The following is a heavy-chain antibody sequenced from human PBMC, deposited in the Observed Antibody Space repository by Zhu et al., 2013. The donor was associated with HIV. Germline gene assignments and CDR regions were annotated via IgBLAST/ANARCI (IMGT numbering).Heavy chain of an antibody. V-gene: IGHV3-23*01. D-gene: IGHD3-22*01. Sequence: VQLLESGGGLVQPGGSLRLSCAASGFRFSNYAMSWVRHSPGKGLEWVSAISGSGGSTYYADSVKGRFTISRDNSKNTLYLQMNSLRAEDTAVYYCAKDITMIVVAWGQGTLVTVSS. CDR3: AKDITMIVVA. CDR2: ISGSGGST. J-gene: IGHJ5*02. CDR1: GFRFSNYA.